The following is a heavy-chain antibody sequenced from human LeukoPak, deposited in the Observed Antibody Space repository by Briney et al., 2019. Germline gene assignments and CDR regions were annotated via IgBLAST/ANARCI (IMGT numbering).Heavy chain of an antibody. CDR2: IIPIFGTA. CDR3: AREVVVVVAATDYYGMDV. V-gene: IGHV1-69*13. CDR1: GGTFISYA. D-gene: IGHD2-15*01. Sequence: GASVKVSCKASGGTFISYAISWVRQAPGQGLEWMGGIIPIFGTANYAQKFQGRVTITADESTSTAYMELSSLRSEDTAVYYCAREVVVVVAATDYYGMDVWGQGTTVTVSS. J-gene: IGHJ6*02.